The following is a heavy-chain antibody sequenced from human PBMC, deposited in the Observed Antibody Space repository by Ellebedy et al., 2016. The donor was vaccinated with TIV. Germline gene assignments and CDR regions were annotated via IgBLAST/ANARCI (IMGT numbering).Heavy chain of an antibody. CDR1: GFTFSSYW. D-gene: IGHD6-19*01. CDR3: ARVRRQWLVRAYYYYMDV. V-gene: IGHV3-7*01. J-gene: IGHJ6*03. Sequence: GESLKISCAASGFTFSSYWMSWVRQAPGKGLEWVANIKQDGSEKYYVDSVKGRFTISRDNAKNSLYLQMNSLRAEDTAVYYCARVRRQWLVRAYYYYMDVWGKGTTVTVSS. CDR2: IKQDGSEK.